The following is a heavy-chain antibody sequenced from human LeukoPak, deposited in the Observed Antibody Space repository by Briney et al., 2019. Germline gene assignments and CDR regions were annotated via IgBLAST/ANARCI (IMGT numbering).Heavy chain of an antibody. Sequence: GGSLRLSCAASGFTFSSYWMSGVRQAPGKGLEWVANIKQAGSEKYYVDSVKGRFTISRDNAKNSLYLQMNSLRAEDTAVYYCARSGWWMATNFDYWGQGTLVTVSS. CDR3: ARSGWWMATNFDY. J-gene: IGHJ4*02. V-gene: IGHV3-7*01. CDR1: GFTFSSYW. D-gene: IGHD5-24*01. CDR2: IKQAGSEK.